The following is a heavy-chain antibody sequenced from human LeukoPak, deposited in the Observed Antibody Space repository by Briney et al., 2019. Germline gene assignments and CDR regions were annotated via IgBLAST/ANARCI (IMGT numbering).Heavy chain of an antibody. CDR3: AKEGTASKPSDLDY. J-gene: IGHJ4*02. Sequence: GGSLRLSCAASGFTFTDYGIHWVHQAPGKGLEWVAFIRYDGTIKYYADSVKGRFTISRDNSRNTLYLQMNSLRTEDTAVYYCAKEGTASKPSDLDYWGQGTLVTVSS. CDR1: GFTFTDYG. V-gene: IGHV3-30*02. D-gene: IGHD1-1*01. CDR2: IRYDGTIK.